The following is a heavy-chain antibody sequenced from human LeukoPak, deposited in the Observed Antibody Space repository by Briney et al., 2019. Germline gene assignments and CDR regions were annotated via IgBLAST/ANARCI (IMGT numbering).Heavy chain of an antibody. CDR2: IIPIFGTA. Sequence: GASVKVSCKASGGTFSSYAISWVRQAPGQGLEWMGGIIPIFGTANYAQKFQGRVTITADESTSTAYMDLSSLRSEDTAVYYCARDRYGLGSYYRRDFDYWGQGTLVTVSS. CDR3: ARDRYGLGSYYRRDFDY. J-gene: IGHJ4*02. V-gene: IGHV1-69*13. CDR1: GGTFSSYA. D-gene: IGHD3-10*01.